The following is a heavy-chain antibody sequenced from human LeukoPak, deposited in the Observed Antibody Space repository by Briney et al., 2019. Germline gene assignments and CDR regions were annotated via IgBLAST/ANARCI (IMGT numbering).Heavy chain of an antibody. CDR3: ARDGAGSYYPDDAFDI. CDR1: GGSFSGYY. CDR2: INHSGST. D-gene: IGHD1-26*01. Sequence: SETLSLTCAVYGGSFSGYYWSWIRQPPGKGLEWIGEINHSGSTNYNPSLKSRVTISVDTSKNQFSLKLSSVTAADTAVYYCARDGAGSYYPDDAFDIWGKGTTVTVSS. V-gene: IGHV4-34*01. J-gene: IGHJ3*02.